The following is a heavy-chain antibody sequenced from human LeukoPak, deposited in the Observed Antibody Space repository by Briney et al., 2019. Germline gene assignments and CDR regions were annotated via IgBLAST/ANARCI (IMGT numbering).Heavy chain of an antibody. J-gene: IGHJ5*02. CDR1: GFTFSSYG. CDR2: IWYDGSNK. V-gene: IGHV3-33*06. D-gene: IGHD5-24*01. CDR3: AKDLTVEMATMGFDP. Sequence: GGSLRLSCAASGFTFSSYGMHWVRQAPGKGLEWVAVIWYDGSNKYYADSVKGRFTTSRDNSKNTLYLQMNSLRAEDTAVYYCAKDLTVEMATMGFDPWGQGTLVTVSS.